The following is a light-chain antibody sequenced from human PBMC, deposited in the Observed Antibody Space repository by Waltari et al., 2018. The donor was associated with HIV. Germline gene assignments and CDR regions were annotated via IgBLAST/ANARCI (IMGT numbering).Light chain of an antibody. CDR3: QQYDTYEYS. Sequence: DIQMTQSPSTLSASVGDRVTMSCRASQTLSRWLAWYQQKPGKAPKLLVYEASSLETGVPSRFSGSASGTEFTLTISSLQPDDVATYYCQQYDTYEYSFGQGTKLEI. V-gene: IGKV1-5*03. CDR1: QTLSRW. CDR2: EAS. J-gene: IGKJ2*03.